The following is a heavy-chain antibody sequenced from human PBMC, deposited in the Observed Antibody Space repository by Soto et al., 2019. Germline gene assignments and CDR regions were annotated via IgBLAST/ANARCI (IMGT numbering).Heavy chain of an antibody. J-gene: IGHJ6*02. D-gene: IGHD5-18*01. V-gene: IGHV4-31*03. CDR2: IYYSGST. CDR3: ARVYSYGYYYGKDV. Sequence: PSETLSLTCTVSGGSISSGGYYWSWIRQHPGKGLEWIGYIYYSGSTYYNPSLKSRVTISVDTSKNQFSLKLSSVTAADTAVYYCARVYSYGYYYGKDVWGQGTTATVSS. CDR1: GGSISSGGYY.